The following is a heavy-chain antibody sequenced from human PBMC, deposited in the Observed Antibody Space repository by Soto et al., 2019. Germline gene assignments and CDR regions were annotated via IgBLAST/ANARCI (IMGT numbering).Heavy chain of an antibody. CDR2: VFYTGFT. CDR3: ATSQKGYNWNYFDH. D-gene: IGHD1-20*01. J-gene: IGHJ4*02. CDR1: GGSISGSYYY. V-gene: IGHV4-39*01. Sequence: SETMSLTCAVAGGSISGSYYYWAWLRQSPGKGTEWIGSVFYTGFTSYNPSLESRVSVSVDTSKNQFSLKLSAVTAADTAVYYCATSQKGYNWNYFDHWGQGALVTVSS.